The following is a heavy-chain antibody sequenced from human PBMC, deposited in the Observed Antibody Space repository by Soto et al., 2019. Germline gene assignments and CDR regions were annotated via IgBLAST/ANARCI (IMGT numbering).Heavy chain of an antibody. J-gene: IGHJ6*04. CDR3: AGSTSSWGV. Sequence: EVQVVESGGGLVQPGGSLRLSCVASGFTSSNYWMNWVRQAPGKGLEWVANIKQDGSEKNYVDSVKGRFTISRDNAKNSLYLQMNSLRAEDTAVYYCAGSTSSWGVWGKGTMVTVSS. CDR1: GFTSSNYW. D-gene: IGHD6-13*01. V-gene: IGHV3-7*01. CDR2: IKQDGSEK.